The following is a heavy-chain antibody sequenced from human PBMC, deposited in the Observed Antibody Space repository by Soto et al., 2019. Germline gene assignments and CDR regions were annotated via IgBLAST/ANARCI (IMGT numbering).Heavy chain of an antibody. J-gene: IGHJ4*02. CDR1: GGSISSGGYS. CDR3: ARLVRGYVDY. V-gene: IGHV4-30-2*01. Sequence: SSETLSLTCAVSGGSISSGGYSWSWIRQPPGKGLEWIGYIYHSGSTYYNPSLKSRVTISVDRSKNQFSLKLSSVTAADTAVYYCARLVRGYVDYWGQGTLVTVSS. CDR2: IYHSGST.